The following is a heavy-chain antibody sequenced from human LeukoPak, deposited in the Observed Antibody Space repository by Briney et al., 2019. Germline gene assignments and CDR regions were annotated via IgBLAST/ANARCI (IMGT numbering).Heavy chain of an antibody. J-gene: IGHJ4*02. CDR2: IYTTGST. CDR1: GDSISSDY. Sequence: SETLSLTCSVSGDSISSDYWSWIRQLAGKGLEWIGRIYTTGSTNYNPSLKSRVTMSADMSKNQFSLKLSSVTAADTAVYYCASASGYWGQGTLVTVSS. V-gene: IGHV4-4*07. CDR3: ASASGY. D-gene: IGHD6-19*01.